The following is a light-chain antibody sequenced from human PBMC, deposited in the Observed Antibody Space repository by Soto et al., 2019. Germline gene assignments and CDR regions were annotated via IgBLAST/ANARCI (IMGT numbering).Light chain of an antibody. V-gene: IGKV3-11*01. Sequence: EFVLTQSPATLSVSPGERATLSCRASQSVNSKLAWYQQKPGQAPRLLIYDASNRATGIPARFSGSGSGTDFTLTVSSLESEDFAVYYCQQRSSWPPITFGQGTRLEIK. CDR2: DAS. CDR1: QSVNSK. CDR3: QQRSSWPPIT. J-gene: IGKJ5*01.